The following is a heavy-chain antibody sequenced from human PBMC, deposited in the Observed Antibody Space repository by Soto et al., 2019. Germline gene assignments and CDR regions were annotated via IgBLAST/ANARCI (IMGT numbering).Heavy chain of an antibody. D-gene: IGHD6-13*01. CDR2: ISWNSGSI. Sequence: GGSLRLSCAASGFTFDDYAMHWVRQAPGKGLEWVSGISWNSGSIGYADSVKGRFTISRDNAKNSLYLQMNSLRAEDTALYYCAKDRPSSSWYPSYYYMDVWGKGTTVTVSS. CDR3: AKDRPSSSWYPSYYYMDV. CDR1: GFTFDDYA. J-gene: IGHJ6*03. V-gene: IGHV3-9*01.